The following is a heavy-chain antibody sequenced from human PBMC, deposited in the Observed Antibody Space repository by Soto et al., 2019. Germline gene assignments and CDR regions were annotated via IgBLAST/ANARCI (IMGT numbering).Heavy chain of an antibody. Sequence: GSLRISCEVSGYSCSNYLLIWMRQMPGQGLQWLGTIDGSDSYTRYSPSFQGHVTISADRSLNTAYLHFRSLQASDTAIYFCARQNQGGDSTYLDHWGQAALVTVSS. CDR1: GYSCSNYL. CDR2: IDGSDSYT. CDR3: ARQNQGGDSTYLDH. D-gene: IGHD2-21*02. J-gene: IGHJ4*02. V-gene: IGHV5-10-1*01.